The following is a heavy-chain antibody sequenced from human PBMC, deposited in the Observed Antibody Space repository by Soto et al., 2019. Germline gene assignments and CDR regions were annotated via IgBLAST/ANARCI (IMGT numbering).Heavy chain of an antibody. D-gene: IGHD6-13*01. J-gene: IGHJ4*02. CDR1: GYTFTSHG. CDR2: ISTYSGNT. Sequence: QVQLVQSGTEVKKPGASVKVSCKASGYTFTSHGISWVRQAPGQGLEWMGWISTYSGNTNYAQKLQDRVTMTTDTTTNTGYKELGRLRTDDTGGEYWAREEGSSWYGVDYWGQGTLVTVSS. CDR3: AREEGSSWYGVDY. V-gene: IGHV1-18*01.